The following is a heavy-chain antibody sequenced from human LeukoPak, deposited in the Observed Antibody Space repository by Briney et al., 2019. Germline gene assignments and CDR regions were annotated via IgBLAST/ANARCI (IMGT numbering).Heavy chain of an antibody. CDR3: ARGGSPFCISPSCQGAFDS. J-gene: IGHJ4*02. CDR1: GGYISSYY. Sequence: KSSETLSLTCTVSGGYISSYYWSWVRQPPGKGLEWIGYIHSSGSPNYNPSFKNRVTISVDTSKNHFSLNLSSVTAADTAVYYCARGGSPFCISPSCQGAFDSWGQGTLVTVSS. V-gene: IGHV4-59*01. CDR2: IHSSGSP. D-gene: IGHD2-2*01.